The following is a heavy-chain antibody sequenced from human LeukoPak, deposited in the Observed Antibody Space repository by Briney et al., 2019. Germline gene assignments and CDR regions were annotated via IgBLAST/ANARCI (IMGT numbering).Heavy chain of an antibody. CDR3: ARLQYCTDGVCSFAFDI. D-gene: IGHD2-8*01. V-gene: IGHV4-39*01. J-gene: IGHJ3*02. CDR2: IYYSGST. Sequence: PSEILSLTCTVSGGSISSSTYYCVWIRQPPGKGLERIGSIYYSGSTYYNPSLKSRVTISGDTSKNQFSLKLNSVTAADTAVYYCARLQYCTDGVCSFAFDIWGQGTMVTVSS. CDR1: GGSISSSTYY.